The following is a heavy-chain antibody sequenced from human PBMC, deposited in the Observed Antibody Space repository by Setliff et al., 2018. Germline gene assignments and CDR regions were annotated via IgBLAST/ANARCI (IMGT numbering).Heavy chain of an antibody. D-gene: IGHD5-18*01. J-gene: IGHJ4*02. CDR1: GGSISTKNYY. V-gene: IGHV4-39*01. CDR3: AGGGGWIQLFDY. Sequence: SETLSLTCTVSGGSISTKNYYWGWIRQPPGKGLEWIGNIYYSGGTYYSPSLKSRVTISVDTSENQFSLKLNSVTAADTAVYYCAGGGGWIQLFDYWGLGTQVTVSS. CDR2: IYYSGGT.